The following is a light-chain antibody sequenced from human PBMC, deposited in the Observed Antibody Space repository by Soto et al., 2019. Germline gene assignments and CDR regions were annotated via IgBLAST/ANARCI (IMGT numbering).Light chain of an antibody. V-gene: IGLV2-14*01. CDR3: SSYTSSSTWV. Sequence: ALTQPASVSGSPGQSITISCTGVSSDVGGYKYVSWYQQHPGKAPKVMIYEVSNRPSGVSNRFSGSKSGNTASLTISGLQAEDEADYYCSSYTSSSTWVFGGGTKLTVL. CDR2: EVS. CDR1: SSDVGGYKY. J-gene: IGLJ3*02.